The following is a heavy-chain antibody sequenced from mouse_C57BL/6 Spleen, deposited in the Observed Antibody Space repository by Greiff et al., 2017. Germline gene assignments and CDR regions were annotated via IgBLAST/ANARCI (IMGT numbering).Heavy chain of an antibody. CDR1: GFSLTSYA. Sequence: QVQLKESGPGLVAPSQSLSITCTVSGFSLTSYAISWVRQPPGKGLEWLGVIWTGRGTNYNSAHKYRLSISKDNSKSQVFLKMNSLQTDDTARYYCARIGSNYVDWYFDVWGTGTTVTVSS. V-gene: IGHV2-9-1*01. CDR2: IWTGRGT. J-gene: IGHJ1*03. CDR3: ARIGSNYVDWYFDV. D-gene: IGHD2-5*01.